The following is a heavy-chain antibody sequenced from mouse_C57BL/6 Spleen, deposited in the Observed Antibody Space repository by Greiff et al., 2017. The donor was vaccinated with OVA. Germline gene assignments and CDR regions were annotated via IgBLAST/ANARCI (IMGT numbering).Heavy chain of an antibody. CDR1: GYTFTDYY. J-gene: IGHJ2*01. D-gene: IGHD1-1*01. Sequence: EVQLQQSGPELVKPGASVKISCKASGYTFTDYYMNWVKQSHGKSLEWIGDINPNNGGTSYNQKFKGKATLTVDKSSSTAYMELRSLTSEDSAVYYCARWEKSGYGSSSYFDYWGQGTTLTVSS. CDR3: ARWEKSGYGSSSYFDY. V-gene: IGHV1-26*01. CDR2: INPNNGGT.